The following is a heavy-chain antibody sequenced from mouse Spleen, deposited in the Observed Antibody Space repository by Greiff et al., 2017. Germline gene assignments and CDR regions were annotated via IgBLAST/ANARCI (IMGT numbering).Heavy chain of an antibody. V-gene: IGHV5-17*01. J-gene: IGHJ4*01. D-gene: IGHD1-2*01. CDR1: GFTFSDYG. CDR3: ARRTTALYAMDY. CDR2: ISSGSSTI. Sequence: EVHLVESGGGLVKPGGSLKLSCAASGFTFSDYGMHWVRQAPEKGLEWVAYISSGSSTIYYADTVKGRFTISRDNAKNTLFLQMTSLRSEDTAMYYCARRTTALYAMDYWGQGTSVTVSS.